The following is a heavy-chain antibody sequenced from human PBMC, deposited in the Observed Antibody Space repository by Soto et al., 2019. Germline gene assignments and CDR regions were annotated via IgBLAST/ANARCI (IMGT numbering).Heavy chain of an antibody. V-gene: IGHV4-4*02. CDR1: GGSISSSNW. CDR3: ARAGSGYCSGGRGYSGLRGMDV. Sequence: QVQLQESGPGLVKPSGTLSLTCAVSGGSISSSNWWSWVRQPPGKGLEWIGEIYHSGSTNYNPSLVSRVTASGDHLKRQFSLKRGAVTAADTAGYHCARAGSGYCSGGRGYSGLRGMDVWGHGTRVTVS. J-gene: IGHJ6*02. CDR2: IYHSGST. D-gene: IGHD2-15*01.